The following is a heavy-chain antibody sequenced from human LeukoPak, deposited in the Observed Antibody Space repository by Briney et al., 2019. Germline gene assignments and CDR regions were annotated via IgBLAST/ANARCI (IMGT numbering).Heavy chain of an antibody. J-gene: IGHJ6*04. D-gene: IGHD3-22*01. V-gene: IGHV1-69*06. Sequence: GASVKVSCKASGYTFSSYAISWVRQAPGQGLEWMGGIIPMLHTATYAQKFQGRVTITADKFTNTVYMELSSLRSEDTAVYYCATSKITMIVLDVWGKGTTVTVSS. CDR2: IIPMLHTA. CDR3: ATSKITMIVLDV. CDR1: GYTFSSYA.